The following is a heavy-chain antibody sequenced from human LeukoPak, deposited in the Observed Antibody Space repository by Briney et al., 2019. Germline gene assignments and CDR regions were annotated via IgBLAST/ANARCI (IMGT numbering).Heavy chain of an antibody. Sequence: SLRLSCAASGFTFSSYAMHWVRQAPGKGLEWVAVISYDGSNKYYADSVKGRFTISRDNSKNTLYLQMNSLRAEDTAVYYCARLQTYYYDSSGYNDYWGQGTLVTVSS. V-gene: IGHV3-30-3*01. CDR2: ISYDGSNK. CDR3: ARLQTYYYDSSGYNDY. J-gene: IGHJ4*02. D-gene: IGHD3-22*01. CDR1: GFTFSSYA.